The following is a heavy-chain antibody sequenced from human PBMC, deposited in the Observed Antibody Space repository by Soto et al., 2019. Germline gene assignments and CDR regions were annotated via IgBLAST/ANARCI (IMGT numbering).Heavy chain of an antibody. V-gene: IGHV1-2*04. CDR1: GYTFTGYY. D-gene: IGHD5-12*01. CDR3: ARDRGGGYAPLDY. J-gene: IGHJ4*02. Sequence: QVQLVQSGAEVKKPGASVKVSCKASGYTFTGYYMHWVRQAPGQGLEWMGWINPNSGGTNYAQKFQGWVTMTRATSISTAYMELSRLRSDDTAVYYCARDRGGGYAPLDYWGQGTLVTVSS. CDR2: INPNSGGT.